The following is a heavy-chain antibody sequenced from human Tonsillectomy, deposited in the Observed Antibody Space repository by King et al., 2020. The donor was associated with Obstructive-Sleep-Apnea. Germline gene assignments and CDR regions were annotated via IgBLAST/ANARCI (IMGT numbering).Heavy chain of an antibody. D-gene: IGHD1-14*01. V-gene: IGHV4-59*01. CDR3: ARGGIPSGWFDH. CDR2: IYNSGST. J-gene: IGHJ5*02. Sequence: VQLQESGPGLVKPSETLSLTCTVSGGSISSYYWSWIRQPPGKGLEWIGCIYNSGSTNYNPSLKSRATISVDTSKKQFSLKMTSVTAADTAVYYCARGGIPSGWFDHWGQGTLVTVSS. CDR1: GGSISSYY.